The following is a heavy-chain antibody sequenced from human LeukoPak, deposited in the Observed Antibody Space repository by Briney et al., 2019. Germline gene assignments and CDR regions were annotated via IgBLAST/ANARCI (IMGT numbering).Heavy chain of an antibody. D-gene: IGHD3-22*01. Sequence: GGSLRLSCAASGFTFSSYSMNWVRQAPGKGLEWVSLISSSRSYIYYADSVKGRFTISRDNAKNSLYLQMNSMRAEDTAVYYCARLSSGDAFDIWGQGTMVTVSS. CDR1: GFTFSSYS. CDR2: ISSSRSYI. V-gene: IGHV3-21*01. CDR3: ARLSSGDAFDI. J-gene: IGHJ3*02.